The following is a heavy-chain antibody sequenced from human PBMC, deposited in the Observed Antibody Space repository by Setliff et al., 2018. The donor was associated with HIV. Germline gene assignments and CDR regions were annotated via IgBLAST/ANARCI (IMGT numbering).Heavy chain of an antibody. CDR3: ARHAGPYYNFWSGDYYMDV. CDR1: GGSISSSSYY. J-gene: IGHJ6*03. Sequence: SETLSLTCTVSGGSISSSSYYWGWIRQPPGKGLEWIGSIYYSGSTYYNPSLKSRVTISVDTSKNQFSLKLSSVTAADTAVYYCARHAGPYYNFWSGDYYMDVWGKGTTVTVSS. CDR2: IYYSGST. D-gene: IGHD3-3*01. V-gene: IGHV4-39*01.